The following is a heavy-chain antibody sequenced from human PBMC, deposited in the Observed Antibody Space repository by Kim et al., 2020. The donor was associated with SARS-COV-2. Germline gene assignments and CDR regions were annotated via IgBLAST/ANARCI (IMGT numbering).Heavy chain of an antibody. D-gene: IGHD3-10*01. CDR1: GFTFSSYD. J-gene: IGHJ3*02. CDR3: ARGGGSGSYSGDACDI. Sequence: GGSLRLSCAASGFTFSSYDMNWVRQATGKGLEWVSAIGTAGGTYYPASVKGRFTISRENATNTLYRQMNSMRAGDTAVYYCARGGGSGSYSGDACDIWGQGPIVTVSS. V-gene: IGHV3-13*04. CDR2: IGTAGGT.